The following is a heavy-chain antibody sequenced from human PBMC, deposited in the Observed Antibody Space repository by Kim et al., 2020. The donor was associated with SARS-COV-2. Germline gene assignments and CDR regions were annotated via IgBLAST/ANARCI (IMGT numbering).Heavy chain of an antibody. CDR3: ARSVEMATITDAFDI. J-gene: IGHJ3*02. D-gene: IGHD5-12*01. V-gene: IGHV1-69*01. Sequence: QKCQGRVTITADESTSTAYMELSSLRSEDTAVYYCARSVEMATITDAFDIWGQGTMVTVSS.